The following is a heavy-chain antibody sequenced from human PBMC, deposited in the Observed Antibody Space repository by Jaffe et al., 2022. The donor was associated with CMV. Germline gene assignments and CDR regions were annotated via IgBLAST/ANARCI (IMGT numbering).Heavy chain of an antibody. Sequence: QVQLQQWGAGLLKPSETLSLTCAVYGGSFSGYYWSWIRQPPGKGLEWIGEINHSGSTNYNPSLKSRVTISVDTSKNQFSLKLSSVTAADTAVYYCARGGGQLPLGHFDYWGQGTLVTVSS. CDR2: INHSGST. CDR3: ARGGGQLPLGHFDY. V-gene: IGHV4-34*01. J-gene: IGHJ4*02. D-gene: IGHD2-2*01. CDR1: GGSFSGYY.